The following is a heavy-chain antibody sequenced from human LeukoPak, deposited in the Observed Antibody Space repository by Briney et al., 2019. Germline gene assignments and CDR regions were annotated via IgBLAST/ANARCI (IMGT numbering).Heavy chain of an antibody. D-gene: IGHD3-16*01. V-gene: IGHV3-23*01. CDR3: AKMRVWAHYYFDY. J-gene: IGHJ4*02. Sequence: GGSLRLSCAASGFTFSGYAMSWVRQPPGKGLEWVSVISGSGSNTYYADSVKGRFTISRDNSKNTLYLQMNSLRAEDTAVYYCAKMRVWAHYYFDYWGQGTLITVSS. CDR2: ISGSGSNT. CDR1: GFTFSGYA.